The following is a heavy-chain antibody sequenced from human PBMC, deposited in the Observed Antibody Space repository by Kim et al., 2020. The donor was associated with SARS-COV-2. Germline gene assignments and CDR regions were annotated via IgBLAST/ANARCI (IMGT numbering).Heavy chain of an antibody. CDR2: ISYDGSNK. Sequence: GGSLRLSCAASGFTFSSYGMHWVRQAPGKGLEWVAVISYDGSNKYYADSVKGRFTISRDNSKNTLYLQMNSLRAEDTAVYYCARDLLLGGYSSGWDRYYYYGMDVWGQGTTVTVSS. CDR1: GFTFSSYG. J-gene: IGHJ6*02. V-gene: IGHV3-33*05. CDR3: ARDLLLGGYSSGWDRYYYYGMDV. D-gene: IGHD6-19*01.